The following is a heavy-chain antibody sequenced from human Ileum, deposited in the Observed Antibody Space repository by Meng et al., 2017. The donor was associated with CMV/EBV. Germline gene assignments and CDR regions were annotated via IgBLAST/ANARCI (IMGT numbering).Heavy chain of an antibody. CDR3: ARDLALDY. CDR2: IYSGGTT. J-gene: IGHJ4*02. CDR1: GFPVSDTY. Sequence: SLRLSCAASGFPVSDTYMNWVRPAPGKGLEWVSVIYSGGTTYYADSVKGRFTISRDNSKNTVYLQMNSLRPEDTAVYHCARDLALDYWGQGTLVTVSS. V-gene: IGHV3-66*02.